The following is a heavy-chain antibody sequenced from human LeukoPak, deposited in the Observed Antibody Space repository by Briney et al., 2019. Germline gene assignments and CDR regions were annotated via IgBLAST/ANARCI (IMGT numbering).Heavy chain of an antibody. J-gene: IGHJ5*02. V-gene: IGHV4-61*08. CDR1: GGSISSGGYY. CDR3: ARDQNADYESAPNWFDP. D-gene: IGHD3-22*01. Sequence: SETLSLTCTVSGGSISSGGYYWTWIRQHPGKGLEWIGYIYYSGRTNYNPSLKSRVTISVDTSKNQFSLKLSSVTAADTAVYYCARDQNADYESAPNWFDPWGQGTLVTVSS. CDR2: IYYSGRT.